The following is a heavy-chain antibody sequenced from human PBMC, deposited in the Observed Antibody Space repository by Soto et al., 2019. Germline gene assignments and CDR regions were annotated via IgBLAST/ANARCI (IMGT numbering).Heavy chain of an antibody. J-gene: IGHJ6*02. CDR2: IYPGDSDT. D-gene: IGHD6-6*01. Sequence: PGESLKISCKGSGYSFISYWIVWVRQMPGKGLEWMGIIYPGDSDTRYSPSFQGQVTISADKSISTAYLQWSSLKASDTAMYYCARHSIWQLEEPYYYYYGMDVWGQGTTVTVSS. CDR1: GYSFISYW. CDR3: ARHSIWQLEEPYYYYYGMDV. V-gene: IGHV5-51*01.